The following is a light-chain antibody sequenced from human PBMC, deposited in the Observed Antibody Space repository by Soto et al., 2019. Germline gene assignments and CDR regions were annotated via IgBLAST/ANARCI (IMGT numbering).Light chain of an antibody. CDR2: YDD. V-gene: IGLV1-36*01. Sequence: QSVLTQPTSVSEAPRQRVTISCSGSSSNIGNNAVNWFQQLPGKAPKLLIYYDDLVPSGVSDRFSGSKSGTSASLAIRGLQSEDEADYYCATWEDSLNGPVFGGGTKLTVL. CDR3: ATWEDSLNGPV. J-gene: IGLJ2*01. CDR1: SSNIGNNA.